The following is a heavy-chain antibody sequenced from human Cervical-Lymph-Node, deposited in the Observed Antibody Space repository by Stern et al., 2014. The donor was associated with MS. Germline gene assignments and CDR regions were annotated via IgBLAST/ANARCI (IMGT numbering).Heavy chain of an antibody. CDR2: IYWDDDK. CDR3: ARRGIAVAGTYAFDI. CDR1: GFSLSTSGVG. D-gene: IGHD6-19*01. Sequence: QVTLKESGPTLVKPTQTLTLTCTFSGFSLSTSGVGVGWIRQPPGKALEWLATIYWDDDKRYSPSLKSRLTITKDTSKNQVVLTMTNMDPVDTATYYCARRGIAVAGTYAFDIWGQGTMVTVSS. V-gene: IGHV2-5*02. J-gene: IGHJ3*02.